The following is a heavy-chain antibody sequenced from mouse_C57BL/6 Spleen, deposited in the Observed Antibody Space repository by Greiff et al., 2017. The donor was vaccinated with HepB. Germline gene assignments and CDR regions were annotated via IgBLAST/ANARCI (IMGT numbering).Heavy chain of an antibody. CDR1: GFTFTDYY. Sequence: VQLKESGGGLVQPGGSLSLSCAASGFTFTDYYMSWVRQPPGKALEWLGFIRNKANGYTTEYSASVKGRFTISRDNSQSILYLQMNALRAEDSATYYCARYTGGAMDYWGQGTSVTVSS. CDR2: IRNKANGYTT. CDR3: ARYTGGAMDY. J-gene: IGHJ4*01. V-gene: IGHV7-3*01.